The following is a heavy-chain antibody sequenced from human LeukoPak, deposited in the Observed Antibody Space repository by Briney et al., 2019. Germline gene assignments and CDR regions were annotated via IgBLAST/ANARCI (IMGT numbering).Heavy chain of an antibody. CDR1: GSSINSFY. CDR2: VYYNGNT. J-gene: IGHJ4*02. Sequence: SETLSLTCTVSGSSINSFYWSWIRQPPGKTLEWIGSVYYNGNTNYNPSLRSRVSMSVDTSKNQFSLRLTSVTAADTAVYFCARRVAVTARYYFDFWGQGTLVTVSS. D-gene: IGHD6-19*01. CDR3: ARRVAVTARYYFDF. V-gene: IGHV4-59*08.